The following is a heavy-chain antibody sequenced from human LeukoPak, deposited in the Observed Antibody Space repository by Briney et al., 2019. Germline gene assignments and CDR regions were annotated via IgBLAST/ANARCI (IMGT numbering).Heavy chain of an antibody. J-gene: IGHJ3*02. CDR1: GFTFSSYS. V-gene: IGHV3-21*01. CDR3: AIEFFSWVDAFDI. Sequence: PGGSLRLSCAASGFTFSSYSMNWVRQAPGKGLEWVSSISSSSSYIYYADSVKGRFTISRDNAKNSLYLQMNSLRAEGTAVYYCAIEFFSWVDAFDIWGQGTMVTVSS. CDR2: ISSSSSYI. D-gene: IGHD6-13*01.